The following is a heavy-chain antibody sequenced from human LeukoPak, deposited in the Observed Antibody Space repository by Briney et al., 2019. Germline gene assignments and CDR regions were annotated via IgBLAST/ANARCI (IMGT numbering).Heavy chain of an antibody. D-gene: IGHD3-10*01. CDR2: ISSGRDTI. J-gene: IGHJ4*02. V-gene: IGHV3-48*03. Sequence: GGSLRLSCAASGFTFSSYEMNWVRQAPGKGLEWVSYISSGRDTIYYADSAKGRFTISRDNAKNSLYLQMNSLRAEDTAVYYCARESPRWFGELLGDYWGQGTLVTVSS. CDR1: GFTFSSYE. CDR3: ARESPRWFGELLGDY.